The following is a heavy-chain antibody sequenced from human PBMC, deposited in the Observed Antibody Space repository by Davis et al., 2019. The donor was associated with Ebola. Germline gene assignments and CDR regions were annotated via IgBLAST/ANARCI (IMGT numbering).Heavy chain of an antibody. CDR3: ARVAPYDYIWGSYRLPTDY. CDR1: GFTFSSYW. D-gene: IGHD3-16*02. Sequence: GESLKISCAASGFTFSSYWMSWVRQAPGKGLEWVANIKQDGSEKYYVDSVKGRFTISRDNAKNSLYLQMNSLRAEDTALYHCARVAPYDYIWGSYRLPTDYWGQGTLVTVSS. J-gene: IGHJ4*02. CDR2: IKQDGSEK. V-gene: IGHV3-7*03.